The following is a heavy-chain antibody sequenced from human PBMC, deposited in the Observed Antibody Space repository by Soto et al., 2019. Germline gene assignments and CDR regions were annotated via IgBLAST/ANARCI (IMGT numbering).Heavy chain of an antibody. D-gene: IGHD5-12*01. CDR3: ARESGYDSGLGGRYYYYGMDV. J-gene: IGHJ6*02. CDR2: ISYDGSNK. Sequence: GGSLRLSCAASGFTFSSYAMHWVRQAPGKGLEWVAVISYDGSNKYYADSVKGRFTISRDNSKNTLYLQMNSLRAEDTAVYYCARESGYDSGLGGRYYYYGMDVWGQGTTVTVSS. V-gene: IGHV3-30-3*01. CDR1: GFTFSSYA.